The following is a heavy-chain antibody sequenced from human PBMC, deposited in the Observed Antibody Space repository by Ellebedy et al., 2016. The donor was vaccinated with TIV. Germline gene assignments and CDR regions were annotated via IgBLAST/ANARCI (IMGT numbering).Heavy chain of an antibody. V-gene: IGHV3-74*01. CDR3: ARDSILTMVRGVFADY. CDR1: GFPFSNHW. Sequence: GESLKISCAASGFPFSNHWMYWVRQGPGKGLVWVSRINDDGNFATYADSVKGRFTISRDNAKNKLYLQMNSLRAEDTAVYYCARDSILTMVRGVFADYWGQGTLVTVSS. CDR2: INDDGNFA. J-gene: IGHJ4*02. D-gene: IGHD3-10*01.